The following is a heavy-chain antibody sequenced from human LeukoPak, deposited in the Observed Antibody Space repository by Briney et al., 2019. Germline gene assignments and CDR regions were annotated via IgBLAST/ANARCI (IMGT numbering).Heavy chain of an antibody. J-gene: IGHJ4*02. V-gene: IGHV3-23*01. Sequence: QSGGSLRLSCAASGFTFSSYGMSWVRQAPGKGLEWVSSNSGSGGSTYYADSVKGRLTISRDNSKNTLYLQMNSLRAEDTAVYYCAKENYGYAFDYWGQGTLVTVSS. CDR2: NSGSGGST. CDR3: AKENYGYAFDY. D-gene: IGHD4-17*01. CDR1: GFTFSSYG.